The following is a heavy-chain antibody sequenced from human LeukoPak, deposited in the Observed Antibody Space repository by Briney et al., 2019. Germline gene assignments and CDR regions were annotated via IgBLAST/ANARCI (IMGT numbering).Heavy chain of an antibody. Sequence: GGSLRLSCAASGFTFSTYAMSWVRQAPGKGLEWVGRIKSKADGGTTDYAAPVKGRFTISRDDSKNTLYLQMNSLKIEDTAVYYCTTDWVNRDGYNLEGYWGQGTLVTVSS. CDR2: IKSKADGGTT. CDR3: TTDWVNRDGYNLEGY. D-gene: IGHD5-24*01. CDR1: GFTFSTYA. J-gene: IGHJ4*02. V-gene: IGHV3-15*01.